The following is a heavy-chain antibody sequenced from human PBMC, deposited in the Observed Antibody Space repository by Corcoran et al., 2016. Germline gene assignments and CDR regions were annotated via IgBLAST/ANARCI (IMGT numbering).Heavy chain of an antibody. CDR2: IDWDDDE. CDR3: ARHDSSDDGYFQH. D-gene: IGHD3-22*01. CDR1: GFSLSTSGMR. J-gene: IGHJ1*01. Sequence: QVTLKESGPALVKPTQTLTLTCTFSGFSLSTSGMRVNWIRQPPGKALEWLARIDWDDDEFYSTSLKTRLTISKDTSKNQVVLTMTNMDPADTATYYCARHDSSDDGYFQHWGQGTLVTVSA. V-gene: IGHV2-70*04.